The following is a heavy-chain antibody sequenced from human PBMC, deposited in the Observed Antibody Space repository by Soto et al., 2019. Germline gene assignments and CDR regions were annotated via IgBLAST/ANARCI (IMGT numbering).Heavy chain of an antibody. V-gene: IGHV3-23*01. J-gene: IGHJ6*02. CDR3: AKAGGDQLPLSRAYYYYYYGMDV. CDR1: GFTFSSYA. CDR2: ISGSGGST. D-gene: IGHD2-2*01. Sequence: GESLKISCAASGFTFSSYAMSWVRQAPGKGLEWVSAISGSGGSTYYADSVKGRFTISRDNSKNTLYLQMNSLRAEDTAVYYCAKAGGDQLPLSRAYYYYYYGMDVWGQGTTVTVSS.